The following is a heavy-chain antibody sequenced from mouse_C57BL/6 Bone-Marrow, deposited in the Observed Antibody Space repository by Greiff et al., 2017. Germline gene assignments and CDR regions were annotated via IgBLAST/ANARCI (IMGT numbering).Heavy chain of an antibody. J-gene: IGHJ3*01. CDR1: GFTFSSYA. D-gene: IGHD2-5*01. CDR3: ARYYSNSWFAY. Sequence: EVQGVESGGGLVKPGGSLKLSCAASGFTFSSYAMSWVRQTPEKRLEWVATISDGGSYTYYPDNVKGRFTISRDNAKNNLYLQRSHLKSEDTAMYYCARYYSNSWFAYWGQGTLVTVSA. CDR2: ISDGGSYT. V-gene: IGHV5-4*01.